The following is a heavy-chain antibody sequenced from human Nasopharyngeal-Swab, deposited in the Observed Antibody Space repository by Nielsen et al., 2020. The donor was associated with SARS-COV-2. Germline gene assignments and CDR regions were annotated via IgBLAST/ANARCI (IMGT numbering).Heavy chain of an antibody. Sequence: ISSSSYYWGWIRQPPGKGLEWLGSIYYRGGTYYNPSLKSRVTISVDTSKNQFSLKLSSVTAADTAVYYCARRLVVTPGPFDYWGQGTLVTVSS. V-gene: IGHV4-39*01. CDR2: IYYRGGT. J-gene: IGHJ4*02. CDR3: ARRLVVTPGPFDY. CDR1: ISSSSYY. D-gene: IGHD4-23*01.